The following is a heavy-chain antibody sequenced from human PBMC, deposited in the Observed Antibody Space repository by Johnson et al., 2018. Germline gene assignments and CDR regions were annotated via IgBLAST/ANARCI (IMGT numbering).Heavy chain of an antibody. Sequence: VQLVQSGGGLVQPGGSLRLSCAASGFTFGSYVMNWVRQAPGKGLEWVSAMNGGDTTYYAESVKGRFTISRDNSKNTLYLQINSLTAEDTAMYYCARDFALRRTLGSTRIRAFDIWGQGTMVTVSS. CDR1: GFTFGSYV. J-gene: IGHJ3*02. CDR3: ARDFALRRTLGSTRIRAFDI. D-gene: IGHD1-26*01. CDR2: MNGGDTT. V-gene: IGHV3-23*04.